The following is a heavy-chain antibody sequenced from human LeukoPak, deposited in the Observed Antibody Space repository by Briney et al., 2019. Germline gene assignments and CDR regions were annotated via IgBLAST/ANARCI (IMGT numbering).Heavy chain of an antibody. CDR3: ARSPYSSGPYYYYYMDV. V-gene: IGHV4-61*09. CDR1: GDSISSGDYY. CDR2: IYTSGTT. J-gene: IGHJ6*03. D-gene: IGHD6-19*01. Sequence: SETLSLTCTVSGDSISSGDYYWSWIRQPAGKGLEWIGHIYTSGTTNYNPSLKSRVTMSLDTSKNQFSLKVSSVTAADTALYYCARSPYSSGPYYYYYMDVWGKGTTVTISS.